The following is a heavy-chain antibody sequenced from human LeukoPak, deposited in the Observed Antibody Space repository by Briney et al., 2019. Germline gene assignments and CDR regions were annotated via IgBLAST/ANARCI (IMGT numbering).Heavy chain of an antibody. CDR2: IKPNIGRT. CDR1: GYAFTSSD. J-gene: IGHJ4*02. V-gene: IGHV1-8*01. CDR3: ARGRSGLAAAGTYDY. Sequence: GASVKVSCKASGYAFTSSDINWVRQAAGQGLEWMGWIKPNIGRTGYAQKFQGRVTMTANTSISTAYMELRSLIFDDSAVYYCARGRSGLAAAGTYDYWGQGTLITVSS. D-gene: IGHD6-13*01.